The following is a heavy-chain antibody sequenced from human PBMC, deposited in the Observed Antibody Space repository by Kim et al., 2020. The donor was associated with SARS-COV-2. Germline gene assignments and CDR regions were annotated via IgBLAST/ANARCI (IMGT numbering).Heavy chain of an antibody. CDR2: IYPVDSDT. V-gene: IGHV5-51*01. CDR3: ARLLPILRFFSQGWFDP. D-gene: IGHD3-3*01. J-gene: IGHJ5*02. CDR1: GYSFTSYW. Sequence: GESLKISCKGSGYSFTSYWIGWVRQMPGKGLEWMGIIYPVDSDTRYSPSFQGQVTISADKSISTAYLQWSSLKASDTAMYYCARLLPILRFFSQGWFDPWGQGTLVTVSS.